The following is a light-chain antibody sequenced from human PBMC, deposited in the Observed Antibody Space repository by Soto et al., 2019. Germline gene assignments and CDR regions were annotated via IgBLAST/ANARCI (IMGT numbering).Light chain of an antibody. V-gene: IGKV1-5*03. CDR1: RTMSGW. CDR3: QHYNSYSEA. CDR2: KAS. J-gene: IGKJ1*01. Sequence: DIQMTQPPSTLSGSVGDSVTITCRASRTMSGWLAGYQQKPGQAPKLLIYKASTLKSGVPSRFSGSGSGTEFTLTISSLQPDDFATYYCQHYNSYSEAFGQGTKVDNK.